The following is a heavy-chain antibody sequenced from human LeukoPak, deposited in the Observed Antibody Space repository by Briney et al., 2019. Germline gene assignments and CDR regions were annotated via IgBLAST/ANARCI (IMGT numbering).Heavy chain of an antibody. CDR1: GGSFSGYY. CDR3: ARVRENPRYSGCYRRGDYFDY. V-gene: IGHV4-34*01. D-gene: IGHD1-26*01. Sequence: SETLSLTCAVYGGSFSGYYWSWIRQPPGKGLEWIGEINHSGSTNYNPSLKSRVTISVDASKNQFSLKLSSVTAADTAVYYCARVRENPRYSGCYRRGDYFDYWGQGTQVTVSS. J-gene: IGHJ4*02. CDR2: INHSGST.